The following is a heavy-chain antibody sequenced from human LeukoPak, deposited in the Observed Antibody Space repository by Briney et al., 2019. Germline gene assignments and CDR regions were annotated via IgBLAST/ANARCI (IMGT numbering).Heavy chain of an antibody. CDR3: ARSPSYDTNGYYYGY. CDR1: GASFSGYY. Sequence: SETLSLTCTVYGASFSGYYWTWIRQPPGKGLEWIGETNPSGSANYSPSLKSRVTMSLDTSKNQFSLKLSSVTAADTAVYYCARSPSYDTNGYYYGYWGQGTLVTVSS. CDR2: TNPSGSA. D-gene: IGHD3-22*01. J-gene: IGHJ4*02. V-gene: IGHV4-34*01.